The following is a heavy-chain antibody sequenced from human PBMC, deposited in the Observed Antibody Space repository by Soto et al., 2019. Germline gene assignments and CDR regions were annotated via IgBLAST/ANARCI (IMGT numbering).Heavy chain of an antibody. CDR2: ISAYNGNT. CDR1: GYTFTSYG. Sequence: ASVKVSCKASGYTFTSYGISWVRQAPGQGLEWMGWISAYNGNTNYAQKLQGRVTMTTDTSTSTAYMELRSLRSDDTAMYYCVTTRDGTTFFPHWGQGTPVTVSS. D-gene: IGHD1-7*01. CDR3: VTTRDGTTFFPH. J-gene: IGHJ4*02. V-gene: IGHV1-18*01.